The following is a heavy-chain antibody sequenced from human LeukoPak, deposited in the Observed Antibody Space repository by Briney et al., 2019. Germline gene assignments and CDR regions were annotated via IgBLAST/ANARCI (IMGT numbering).Heavy chain of an antibody. V-gene: IGHV4-59*01. J-gene: IGHJ6*02. CDR2: IYYSGST. Sequence: PSETLSLTCTVSGGSISSYYWSWIRQPPGKGLEWIGCIYYSGSTIYNPSLASRVTMSVDTSKNQFSLKLSSVTAADTAVYYCARDASLVAPRIAMDVWGQGTTVPVSS. CDR3: ARDASLVAPRIAMDV. CDR1: GGSISSYY. D-gene: IGHD2-15*01.